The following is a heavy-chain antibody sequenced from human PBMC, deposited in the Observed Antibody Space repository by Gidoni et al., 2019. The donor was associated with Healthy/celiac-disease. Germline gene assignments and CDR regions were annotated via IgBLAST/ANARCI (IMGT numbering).Heavy chain of an antibody. D-gene: IGHD6-19*01. Sequence: QVQLVESGGGVVQPGRSMRLSCAASGFTFRSDAMHWVRQAPGKGLEWVAVISYDGSNRSYADSVKGRFTISRDNSKNALYLQMNSLRAEDTAVYYCARWKDSSGLYGDYWGQGTLVTVSS. V-gene: IGHV3-30-3*01. CDR2: ISYDGSNR. CDR3: ARWKDSSGLYGDY. CDR1: GFTFRSDA. J-gene: IGHJ4*02.